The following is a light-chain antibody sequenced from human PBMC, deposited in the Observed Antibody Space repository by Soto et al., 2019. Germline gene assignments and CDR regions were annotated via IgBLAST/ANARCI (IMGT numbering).Light chain of an antibody. CDR3: QQYNNWPQT. Sequence: EIVMTQSPATLSVSPGERATLSCRASQSVSSNLAWYQQKPGQAPRLLIYGASTRATGIPARFSGSGSGTEITLTICSLQSEDFAVYYCQQYNNWPQTFGQGTKVEIK. CDR1: QSVSSN. CDR2: GAS. J-gene: IGKJ1*01. V-gene: IGKV3-15*01.